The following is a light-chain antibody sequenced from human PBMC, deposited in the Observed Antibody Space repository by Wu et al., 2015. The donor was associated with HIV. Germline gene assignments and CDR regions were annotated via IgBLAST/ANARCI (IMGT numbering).Light chain of an antibody. CDR3: QVYSDRPPIFT. Sequence: EIVMTQSPATLSVSPGDRATFSCRASQSVSSNLAWYQQKPGQAPRLLIYGASTRATGIPARFSASGSGTEYTLTISSMQSEDFAVYYCQVYSDRPPIFTFGPGTKVDIK. J-gene: IGKJ3*01. CDR2: GAS. V-gene: IGKV3-15*01. CDR1: QSVSSN.